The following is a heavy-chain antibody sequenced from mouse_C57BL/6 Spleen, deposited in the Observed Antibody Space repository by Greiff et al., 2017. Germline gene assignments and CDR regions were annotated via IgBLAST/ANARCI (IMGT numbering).Heavy chain of an antibody. CDR3: ARGLDFDY. CDR1: GFTFSSYA. CDR2: ISDGGSYT. J-gene: IGHJ2*01. V-gene: IGHV5-4*01. Sequence: EVQLQESGGGLVKPGGSLKLSCAASGFTFSSYAMSWVRQTPEKRLEWVATISDGGSYTYYPDNVKGRFTISRDNAKNNLYLQLRHLKSEDTAMYYCARGLDFDYWGQGTTLTVSA.